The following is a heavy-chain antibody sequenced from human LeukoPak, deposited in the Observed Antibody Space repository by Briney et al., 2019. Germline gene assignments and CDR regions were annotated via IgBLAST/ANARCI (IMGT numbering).Heavy chain of an antibody. CDR3: ARVKAVAGTGVFDI. V-gene: IGHV1-18*01. CDR2: INTYNGYT. D-gene: IGHD6-19*01. J-gene: IGHJ3*02. Sequence: ASVKVSCKASGYTFISYGISWVRQAPGQGLEWMGWINTYNGYTNYAQKFQGRVTMTTDKSTRTAYMELRSLRSDDTAVYYCARVKAVAGTGVFDIWGQGTMVTVSS. CDR1: GYTFISYG.